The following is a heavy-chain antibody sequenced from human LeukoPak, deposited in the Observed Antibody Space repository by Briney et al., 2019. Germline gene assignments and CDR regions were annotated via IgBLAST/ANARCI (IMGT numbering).Heavy chain of an antibody. J-gene: IGHJ4*02. CDR3: ARGGKAWGSYRYPLNFSFDY. D-gene: IGHD3-16*02. CDR1: GGSFSGYY. Sequence: KSSETLSLTYAVYGGSFSGYYWSWIRQPPGKGLEWIGEINHSGSTNYNPSLKSRVTISVDTSKNQFSLKLSPVTAADTAVYYCARGGKAWGSYRYPLNFSFDYWGQGTLVTVSS. V-gene: IGHV4-34*01. CDR2: INHSGST.